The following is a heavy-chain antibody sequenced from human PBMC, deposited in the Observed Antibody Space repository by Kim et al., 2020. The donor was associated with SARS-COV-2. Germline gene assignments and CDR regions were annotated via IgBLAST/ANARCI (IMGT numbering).Heavy chain of an antibody. J-gene: IGHJ4*02. CDR3: ARDGLLWFGELSY. D-gene: IGHD3-10*01. V-gene: IGHV7-4-1*02. Sequence: YAQGFTGRFVFSLDTSVSTAYLQISSLKAEDTAVYYCARDGLLWFGELSYWGQGTLVTVSS.